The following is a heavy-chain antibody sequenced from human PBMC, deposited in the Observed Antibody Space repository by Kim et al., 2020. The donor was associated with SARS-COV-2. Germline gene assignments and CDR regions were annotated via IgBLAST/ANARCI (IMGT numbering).Heavy chain of an antibody. Sequence: SETLSLTCTVSGGSISSSSYYWGWIRQPPGKGLEWIGSIYYSGSTYYNPSLKSRVTISVDTSKNQFSLKLSSVTAADTAVYYCAREREGATSYWGQGTLVTVSS. CDR2: IYYSGST. CDR3: AREREGATSY. CDR1: GGSISSSSYY. D-gene: IGHD1-26*01. J-gene: IGHJ4*02. V-gene: IGHV4-39*07.